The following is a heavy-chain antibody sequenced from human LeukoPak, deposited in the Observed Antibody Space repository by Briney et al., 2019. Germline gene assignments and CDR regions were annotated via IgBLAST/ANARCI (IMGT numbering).Heavy chain of an antibody. CDR3: TKGQSGTSFDP. V-gene: IGHV3-23*01. Sequence: GGSLGLSCAASGFSFSSYAMSWVRQAPGKGLEWVSSASGSGGTTDYADSVKGRFIISRDNPKNTLYLQMNSLRGEDTAMYYCTKGQSGTSFDPWGQGTLVTVSS. CDR1: GFSFSSYA. D-gene: IGHD2-15*01. CDR2: ASGSGGTT. J-gene: IGHJ5*02.